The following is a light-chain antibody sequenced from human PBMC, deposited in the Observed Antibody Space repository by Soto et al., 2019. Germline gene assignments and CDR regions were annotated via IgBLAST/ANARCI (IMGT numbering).Light chain of an antibody. CDR1: SDDIGNFNL. CDR3: CSYAGSRWM. CDR2: EVN. Sequence: QSVLTQPASVSGSPGQSITVSCTGSSDDIGNFNLVSWYQQFPGKAPKLIVYEVNKRPLGVSDRFSGSKSGNTASLTLSGLQAEDEADYHCCSYAGSRWMFGGGTQLTVL. J-gene: IGLJ3*02. V-gene: IGLV2-23*02.